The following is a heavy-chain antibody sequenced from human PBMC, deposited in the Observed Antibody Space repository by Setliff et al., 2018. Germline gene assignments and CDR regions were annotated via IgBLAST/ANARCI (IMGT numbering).Heavy chain of an antibody. CDR1: GFTVSSSD. D-gene: IGHD3-10*01. J-gene: IGHJ4*02. CDR2: GVSGASS. V-gene: IGHV3-53*01. CDR3: AAGTYSSGY. Sequence: GGSLRLSCATSGFTVSSSDMSWVRQAPGKGLEWVSSVGVSGASSYYADSVKGRFTISRDNSKNTLYLQMNSLRAEDTAVYFCAAGTYSSGYWGQGTLVTVSS.